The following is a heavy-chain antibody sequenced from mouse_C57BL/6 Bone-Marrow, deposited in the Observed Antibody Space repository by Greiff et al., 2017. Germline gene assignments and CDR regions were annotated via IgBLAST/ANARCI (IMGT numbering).Heavy chain of an antibody. CDR3: ARSRVRRLRRYFDY. D-gene: IGHD2-4*01. V-gene: IGHV1-59*01. CDR1: GYTFTSYW. J-gene: IGHJ2*01. CDR2: IDPSDSYT. Sequence: QVQLQQPGAELVRPGTSVKLSRKASGYTFTSYWMHWVKQRPGQGLEWIGVIDPSDSYTNYNQKFKGKATLTVDTSSSTAYMQLSSLTSEDSAVYYCARSRVRRLRRYFDYWGQGTTLTVSS.